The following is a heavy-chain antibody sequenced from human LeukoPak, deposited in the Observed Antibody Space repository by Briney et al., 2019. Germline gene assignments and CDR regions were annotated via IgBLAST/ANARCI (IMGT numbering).Heavy chain of an antibody. J-gene: IGHJ4*02. D-gene: IGHD2-21*01. CDR1: GFVFSGYG. V-gene: IGHV3-30*03. Sequence: GGSLRLSCAASGFVFSGYGMHWVRQAPGKGMEWVGIISNDGSNDKYSDSVKGRFSISRDNSKNTLYLQMNGLRSEDTAVYHCARGYTDGGDCYYMENWGQGTVVTVSS. CDR3: ARGYTDGGDCYYMEN. CDR2: ISNDGSND.